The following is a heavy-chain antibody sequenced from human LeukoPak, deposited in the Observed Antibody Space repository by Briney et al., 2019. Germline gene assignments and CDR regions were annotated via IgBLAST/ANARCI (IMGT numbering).Heavy chain of an antibody. V-gene: IGHV4-34*01. D-gene: IGHD3-22*01. CDR1: GGSFSGYF. Sequence: SETLSLTCSVYGGSFSGYFWTYIRQPPGKGLEWIGEINHRGSTSYNPSLKSRVTISRDTSKNQFSLRLTSVTAADTAVHYCARGSIYYGDSSAYFDYWGQGSLVTVSS. CDR2: INHRGST. J-gene: IGHJ4*02. CDR3: ARGSIYYGDSSAYFDY.